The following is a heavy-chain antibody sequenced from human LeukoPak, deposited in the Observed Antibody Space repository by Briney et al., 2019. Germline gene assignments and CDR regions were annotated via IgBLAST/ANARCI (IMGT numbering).Heavy chain of an antibody. J-gene: IGHJ4*02. CDR1: GYAFTSLD. CDR3: ARVAGSADY. Sequence: ASVKVSCKASGYAFTSLDINLVRQATGQGLEWMGWMNPNSGFTGSAQKFQGRLTMTRDTSISTAYMELTSLTSEDTAMYYCARVAGSADYWGQGTLVTVSS. D-gene: IGHD6-19*01. V-gene: IGHV1-8*01. CDR2: MNPNSGFT.